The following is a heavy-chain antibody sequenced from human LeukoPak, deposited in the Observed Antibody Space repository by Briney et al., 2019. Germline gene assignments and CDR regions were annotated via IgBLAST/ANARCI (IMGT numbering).Heavy chain of an antibody. D-gene: IGHD1-26*01. CDR2: ISSSSSYI. CDR3: AREESSGSPGY. Sequence: GGSLRLSCSPSGFTLSGYSMNWVRQAPGMGLEWVSSISSSSSYIYYADSVKGRFTISRDNAKNSLYLQMNSLRAEDTAVYYCAREESSGSPGYWGQGTLVTVSS. J-gene: IGHJ4*02. CDR1: GFTLSGYS. V-gene: IGHV3-21*01.